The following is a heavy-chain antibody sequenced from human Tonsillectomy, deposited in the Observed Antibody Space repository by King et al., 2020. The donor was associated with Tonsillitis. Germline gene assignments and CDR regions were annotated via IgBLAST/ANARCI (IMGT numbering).Heavy chain of an antibody. CDR1: GGSFSGYY. CDR2: INHGGST. V-gene: IGHV4-34*01. Sequence: VQLQQWGAGLLKPSETLSLTCAVYGGSFSGYYWNWIRQPPGKGLEWIGEINHGGSTNYNPSLKSRVTISVDTSKNQFSLKLNSVTAADTAVYYCARRLGYFDTSAYHFDYCGQGTLVTVSS. D-gene: IGHD3-22*01. J-gene: IGHJ4*02. CDR3: ARRLGYFDTSAYHFDY.